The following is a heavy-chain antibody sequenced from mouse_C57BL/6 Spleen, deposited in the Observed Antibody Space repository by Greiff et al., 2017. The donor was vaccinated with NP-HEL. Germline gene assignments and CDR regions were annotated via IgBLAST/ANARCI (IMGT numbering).Heavy chain of an antibody. CDR3: AREGYYGSSSYFDY. CDR2: IYPGGGYT. V-gene: IGHV1-63*01. D-gene: IGHD1-1*01. Sequence: QVQLKQSGAELVRPGTSVKMSCKASGYTFTNYWIGWAKQRPGHGLEWIGDIYPGGGYTNYNEKFKGKATLTADKSSSPAYMQFSSLTSEDSAIYYCAREGYYGSSSYFDYWGQGTTLTVSS. J-gene: IGHJ2*01. CDR1: GYTFTNYW.